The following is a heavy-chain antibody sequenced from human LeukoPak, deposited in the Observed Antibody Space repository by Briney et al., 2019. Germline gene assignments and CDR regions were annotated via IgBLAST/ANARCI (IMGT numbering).Heavy chain of an antibody. V-gene: IGHV4-31*11. J-gene: IGHJ4*02. CDR2: IYYSGST. CDR1: GGSFSGYY. D-gene: IGHD4-17*01. CDR3: ARDMTTTDGGFDY. Sequence: SETLSLTCAVYGGSFSGYYWSWIRQHPGKGLEWIGYIYYSGSTYYNPSLKSRVTISVDTSKNQFPLKLSSVTAADTAVYYCARDMTTTDGGFDYWGQGTLVTVSS.